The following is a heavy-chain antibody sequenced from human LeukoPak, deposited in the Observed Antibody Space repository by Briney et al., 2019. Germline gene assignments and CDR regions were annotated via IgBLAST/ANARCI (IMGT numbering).Heavy chain of an antibody. V-gene: IGHV1-18*01. Sequence: GASVKVSCKASGYTFTTYGVSWVRQAPGQGLEWMAWISGYNGNTNYAQKFQGRVTVTTDTSTSTAYMDLRSLRSDDTAVYFCARGYMGITSYFDYWGQGTLVTVSS. D-gene: IGHD3-10*01. CDR2: ISGYNGNT. CDR3: ARGYMGITSYFDY. CDR1: GYTFTTYG. J-gene: IGHJ4*02.